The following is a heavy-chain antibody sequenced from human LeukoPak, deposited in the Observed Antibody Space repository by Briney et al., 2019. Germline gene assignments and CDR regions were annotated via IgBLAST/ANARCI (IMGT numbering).Heavy chain of an antibody. Sequence: SETLSLTCSVSGGSVTSGGSYWSWIRQHPGKGLEWIGYIYYSGYTFYSPSLKNRFFISLDTSKNQFSLKFISVTAADTAVYYCARGGFYGSGSLFDSWGQGTLVTVSS. CDR1: GGSVTSGGSY. V-gene: IGHV4-31*03. CDR2: IYYSGYT. D-gene: IGHD3-10*01. J-gene: IGHJ4*02. CDR3: ARGGFYGSGSLFDS.